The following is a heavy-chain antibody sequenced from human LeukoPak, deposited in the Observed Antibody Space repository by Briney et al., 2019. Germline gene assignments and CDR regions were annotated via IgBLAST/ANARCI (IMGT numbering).Heavy chain of an antibody. Sequence: GGSLRLSCAASGFTFSSYWMNWVRQAPGKGLVWVSRIASDGSSTTYADSVKGRFSISRDNAKNTLYLQMNSLRAEDTAVYYCATGGTSCPFDYWGQGTLVTVSS. D-gene: IGHD2-2*01. CDR3: ATGGTSCPFDY. J-gene: IGHJ4*02. V-gene: IGHV3-74*01. CDR1: GFTFSSYW. CDR2: IASDGSST.